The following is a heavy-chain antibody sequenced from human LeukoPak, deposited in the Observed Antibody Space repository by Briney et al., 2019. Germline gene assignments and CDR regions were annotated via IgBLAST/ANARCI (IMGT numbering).Heavy chain of an antibody. CDR1: GFTFSNAW. CDR2: IKSKTDGGTT. D-gene: IGHD5-18*01. J-gene: IGHJ4*02. V-gene: IGHV3-15*01. Sequence: PGGSLRLSCAASGFTFSNAWMSWVRQAPGKGLEWVGRIKSKTDGGTTDYAAPVKGRFTILRDDSKNTLYLQMNSLKTEDTAVYYCTTAPKDTAMVMDYFDYWGQGTLVTVSS. CDR3: TTAPKDTAMVMDYFDY.